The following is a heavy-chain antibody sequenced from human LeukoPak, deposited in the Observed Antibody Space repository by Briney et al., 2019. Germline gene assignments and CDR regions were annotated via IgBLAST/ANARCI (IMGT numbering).Heavy chain of an antibody. CDR1: GFTFSSYW. Sequence: GGSLRLSCAASGFTFSSYWMSWVRQAPGKGLEWVANIKQDGSEKYYVDSVKGRFTISRDNAKNSLYLQMNSLRAEDTAVYYCARVVAATLYYYMDIWGKGTTVTVSS. J-gene: IGHJ6*03. CDR2: IKQDGSEK. V-gene: IGHV3-7*01. CDR3: ARVVAATLYYYMDI. D-gene: IGHD2-15*01.